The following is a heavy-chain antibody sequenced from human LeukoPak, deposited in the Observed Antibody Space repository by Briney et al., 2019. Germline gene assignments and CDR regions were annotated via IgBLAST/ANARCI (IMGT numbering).Heavy chain of an antibody. V-gene: IGHV3-15*01. J-gene: IGHJ4*02. CDR2: IKSTTDGGTT. CDR3: TTDRH. Sequence: GGSLRLSCATSGFSFSNAWMNWVRQAPGKGLEWVGRIKSTTDGGTTDYAVPVKGRFTISRDDSRNTLYLQMNSLKTEDTAVYYCTTDRHWGQGTLVTVSS. CDR1: GFSFSNAW.